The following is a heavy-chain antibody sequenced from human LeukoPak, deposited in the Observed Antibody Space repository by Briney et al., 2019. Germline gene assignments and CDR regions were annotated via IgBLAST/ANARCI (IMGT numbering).Heavy chain of an antibody. J-gene: IGHJ4*02. CDR3: ARAVYFDY. CDR1: GFTFSRYW. D-gene: IGHD4-11*01. V-gene: IGHV3-7*01. CDR2: IKKEGSEK. Sequence: GGSLRLSCAASGFTFSRYWMRWVSQAPGRGRGWVVNIKKEGSEKNYMDSMKGRFTISRDNAKNSLYLQMNSLRAEDTAVYYCARAVYFDYWGQGTLVTLSS.